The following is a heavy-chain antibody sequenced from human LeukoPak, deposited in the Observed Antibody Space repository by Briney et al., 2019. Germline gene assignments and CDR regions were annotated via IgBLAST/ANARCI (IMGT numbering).Heavy chain of an antibody. V-gene: IGHV3-13*01. CDR2: IGSTGDT. CDR3: ARVYETNGYLY. J-gene: IGHJ4*02. D-gene: IGHD3-22*01. Sequence: GGSLRLSCVASGFTFLTYDMHWVRQSTGKGLGWVAGIGSTGDTYYPDSVKGRFTISRENAKNSLSLQMNSLRVEDTAVYYCARVYETNGYLYWGQGSLVTVSS. CDR1: GFTFLTYD.